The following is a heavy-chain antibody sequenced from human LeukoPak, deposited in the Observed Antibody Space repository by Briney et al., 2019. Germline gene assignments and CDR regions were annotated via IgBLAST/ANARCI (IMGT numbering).Heavy chain of an antibody. J-gene: IGHJ6*03. V-gene: IGHV3-64*01. CDR3: ARGPSGVFYMDV. D-gene: IGHD3-10*01. CDR1: GFTFSNCD. CDR2: ITGNGGST. Sequence: AGGSLRLSCAASGFTFSNCDVHWFRQAPEKGLEYVSAITGNGGSTYRANSVRGRFTISRDNSKNTVYLQMGSLRAEDMAVYYCARGPSGVFYMDVWGKGTTVSVSS.